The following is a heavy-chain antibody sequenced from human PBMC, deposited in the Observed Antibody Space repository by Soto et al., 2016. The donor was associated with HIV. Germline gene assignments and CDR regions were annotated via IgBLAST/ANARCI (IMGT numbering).Heavy chain of an antibody. Sequence: EVQLVESGGGLVKPGGSLRLSCAASGFTFSSYSMNWVRQAPGKGPEWVSSISSSSSYIYYADSVKGRFTISRDNAKNSLYLQMNSLRAEDTAVYYCARGDSSGYYYYGMGRLGPRDHGPPSP. D-gene: IGHD6-25*01. CDR1: GFTFSSYS. CDR2: ISSSSSYI. V-gene: IGHV3-21*01. J-gene: IGHJ6*02. CDR3: ARGDSSGYYYYGMGR.